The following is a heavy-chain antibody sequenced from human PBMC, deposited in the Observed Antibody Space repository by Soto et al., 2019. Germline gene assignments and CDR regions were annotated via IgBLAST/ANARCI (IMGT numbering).Heavy chain of an antibody. Sequence: ASVKVSCKASGYTFTGYYMHWVRQAPGQGLEWMGWINPNSGGTNYAQKFQGRVTMTRDTSISTAYMELSRLRSDDTAVYYCARVGYSSGWRGAYGMDVWGQGTTVTVSS. V-gene: IGHV1-2*02. CDR3: ARVGYSSGWRGAYGMDV. CDR1: GYTFTGYY. J-gene: IGHJ6*02. CDR2: INPNSGGT. D-gene: IGHD6-19*01.